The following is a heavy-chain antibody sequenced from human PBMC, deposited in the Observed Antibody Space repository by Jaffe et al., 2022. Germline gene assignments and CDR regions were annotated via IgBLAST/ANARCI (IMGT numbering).Heavy chain of an antibody. V-gene: IGHV3-49*04. CDR1: GFTFGDYA. D-gene: IGHD3-3*01. CDR2: IRSKAYGGTT. CDR3: TRDRMVIIVYYYYYYMDV. J-gene: IGHJ6*03. Sequence: EVQLVESGGGLVQPGRSLRLSCTASGFTFGDYAMSWVRQAPGKGLEWVGFIRSKAYGGTTEYAASVKGRFTISRDDSKSIAYLQMNSLKTEDTAVYYCTRDRMVIIVYYYYYYMDVWGKGTTVTVSS.